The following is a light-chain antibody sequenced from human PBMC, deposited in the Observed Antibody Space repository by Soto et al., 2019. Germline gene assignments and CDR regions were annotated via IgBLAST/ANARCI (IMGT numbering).Light chain of an antibody. CDR2: EVS. Sequence: QSALTQPASVSGSPGQSITISCTGTSSDVGGYNYVSWYQQQSGKAPKLMIHEVSNRPSGVSNRFSGSKSGNTASLTISGLQAEDVADYYCSSYTSSRAYVVGIGTKVTV. CDR3: SSYTSSRAYV. CDR1: SSDVGGYNY. J-gene: IGLJ1*01. V-gene: IGLV2-14*01.